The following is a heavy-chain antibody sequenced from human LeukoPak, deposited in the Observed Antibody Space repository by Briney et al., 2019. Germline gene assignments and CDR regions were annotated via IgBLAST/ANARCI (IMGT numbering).Heavy chain of an antibody. D-gene: IGHD4-11*01. CDR1: GFTFSSYA. J-gene: IGHJ6*03. Sequence: GGSLRLSCAASGFTFSSYAMSWVRQAPGKGLEWVSAISGSGGSTYYADSVKGRFTISRDNSKNTLYLQMNSLRDEDTAVYYCAKISNYYYYYMDVWGKGTTVTVSS. CDR3: AKISNYYYYYMDV. V-gene: IGHV3-23*01. CDR2: ISGSGGST.